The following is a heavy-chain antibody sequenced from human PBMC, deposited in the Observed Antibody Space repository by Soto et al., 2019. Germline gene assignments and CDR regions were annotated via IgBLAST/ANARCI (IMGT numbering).Heavy chain of an antibody. CDR2: IIPIFGTA. Sequence: QVPLVQSGAEVKKPGSSVKVSCKASGGTFSSYAISWVRQAPGQGLEWMGGIIPIFGTANYAQKFQGRVTITADESTSTAYMELSSLRSEDTAVYYCARVKVRTMVRGSPSYGMDVWGQGTTVTVSS. D-gene: IGHD3-10*01. CDR1: GGTFSSYA. J-gene: IGHJ6*02. CDR3: ARVKVRTMVRGSPSYGMDV. V-gene: IGHV1-69*01.